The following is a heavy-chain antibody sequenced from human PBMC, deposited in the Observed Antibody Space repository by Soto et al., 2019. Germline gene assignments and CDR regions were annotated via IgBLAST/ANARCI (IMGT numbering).Heavy chain of an antibody. V-gene: IGHV5-51*01. CDR3: ARLRVIAAAGLDFDY. Sequence: EALKISWKGSGYRFNSFWVGWVRQMPGKSLEWMGIIYPGDSDTRYGPSFQGQVTISADKSISTAFLQWSSLKASDTAMYYCARLRVIAAAGLDFDYWGQGTLVTVSS. CDR1: GYRFNSFW. CDR2: IYPGDSDT. D-gene: IGHD6-13*01. J-gene: IGHJ4*02.